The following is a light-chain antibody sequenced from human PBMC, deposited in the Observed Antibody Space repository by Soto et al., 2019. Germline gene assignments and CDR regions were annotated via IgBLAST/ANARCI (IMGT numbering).Light chain of an antibody. CDR2: DAS. Sequence: DIQMTQSPSTLSASVGDRVTITCRASQSISTYLAWYHQKPGKAPKLLIYDASGLKSGVPSRFSGSGSGTEFTLTISSLQPDDFAIYYCQQYYTYSLTFGGGTKVEIK. V-gene: IGKV1-5*01. CDR3: QQYYTYSLT. J-gene: IGKJ4*01. CDR1: QSISTY.